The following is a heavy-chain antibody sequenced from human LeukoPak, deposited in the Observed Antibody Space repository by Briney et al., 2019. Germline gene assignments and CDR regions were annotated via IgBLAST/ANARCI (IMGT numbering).Heavy chain of an antibody. J-gene: IGHJ4*02. CDR2: ISGSGGDT. CDR3: ARILGSYSDY. D-gene: IGHD3-16*01. Sequence: GGSLRLSCAASGFTFSSYAMSWVRQAPGKGLEWVSGISGSGGDTYYADSVKGRFTISRDNSKNTLYLQMSSLRAEDTAVYYCARILGSYSDYWGQGTLVTVSS. CDR1: GFTFSSYA. V-gene: IGHV3-23*01.